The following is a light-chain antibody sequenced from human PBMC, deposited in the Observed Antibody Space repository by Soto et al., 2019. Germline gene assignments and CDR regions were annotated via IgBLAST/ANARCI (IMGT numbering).Light chain of an antibody. J-gene: IGKJ5*01. CDR1: QNVSSN. CDR2: GAS. Sequence: EIVMTQSPATLSVSPGERATLSCRSSQNVSSNLAWYQQKPGQAPRLLIYGASTRATGIPARFSGSGSGTEFALTISSLQSEDFAVYYCQQYNNWPPITFGQGTRLEIK. CDR3: QQYNNWPPIT. V-gene: IGKV3-15*01.